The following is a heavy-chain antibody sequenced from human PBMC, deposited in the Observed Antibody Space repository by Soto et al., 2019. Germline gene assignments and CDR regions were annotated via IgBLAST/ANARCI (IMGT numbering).Heavy chain of an antibody. CDR1: GGSISSSSYY. CDR2: IYYSGST. D-gene: IGHD6-19*01. J-gene: IGHJ3*02. Sequence: SETLSLTCTVSGGSISSSSYYWGWIRQPPGKGLEWIGSIYYSGSTYYNPSLKSRVTISVDTSKNQFSLKLSSVTAADTAVYYCAGSIAVAGDAFDIWGQGTMVTVSS. V-gene: IGHV4-39*01. CDR3: AGSIAVAGDAFDI.